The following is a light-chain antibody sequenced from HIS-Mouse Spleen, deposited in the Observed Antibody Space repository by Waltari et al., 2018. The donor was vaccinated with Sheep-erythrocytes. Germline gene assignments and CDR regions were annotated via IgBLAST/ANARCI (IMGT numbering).Light chain of an antibody. CDR2: DVS. Sequence: QSALTQPRSVSGSPGQSVTISCTGTRSVVGGYNYVPWYQQHPGKAPKLMIYDVSKRPSGVPDRFSGSKSGNTASLTISGLQAEDEADYYCCSYAGSYNHVFATGTKVTVL. CDR1: RSVVGGYNY. J-gene: IGLJ1*01. CDR3: CSYAGSYNHV. V-gene: IGLV2-11*01.